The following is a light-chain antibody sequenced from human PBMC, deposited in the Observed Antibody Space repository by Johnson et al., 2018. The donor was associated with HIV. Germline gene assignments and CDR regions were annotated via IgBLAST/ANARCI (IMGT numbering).Light chain of an antibody. J-gene: IGLJ1*01. Sequence: QSVLTQPPSVSAAPGQKVTISCSGSSSNIGNNYVSWYQQLPGTAPKLLIYYNNKRPSGIPDRFSGSKSGTSATLGITGLQTGDEADYYCGTWDSSLSALYVFGTGTNVTVL. CDR1: SSNIGNNY. V-gene: IGLV1-51*01. CDR2: YNN. CDR3: GTWDSSLSALYV.